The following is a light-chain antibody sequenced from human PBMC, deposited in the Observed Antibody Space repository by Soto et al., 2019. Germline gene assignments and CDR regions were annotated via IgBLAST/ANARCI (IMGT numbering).Light chain of an antibody. CDR2: NNN. Sequence: QSVLTQPPSVSAAPGQKVTISCFGSTSNIGKNYVSWYQQLPGTAPKLLIYNNNKRPSGIPDRFSGSKSATSATLGITGLQTGDEADYYCGTWDSSLSTVVFGGGTKLTVL. J-gene: IGLJ2*01. V-gene: IGLV1-51*01. CDR3: GTWDSSLSTVV. CDR1: TSNIGKNY.